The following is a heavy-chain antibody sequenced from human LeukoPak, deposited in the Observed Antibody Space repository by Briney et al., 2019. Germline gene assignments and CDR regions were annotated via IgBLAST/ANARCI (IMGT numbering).Heavy chain of an antibody. D-gene: IGHD3-16*01. CDR1: GFTVSSNY. J-gene: IGHJ5*02. CDR3: ARHRFGSTRFDP. Sequence: GGSLRLSCAASGFTVSSNYMSWVRQAPGKGLEWVSVIYSGGSTYYADSVKGRFTISRDNSKNTLYLQMNSLRAEDTAVYYCARHRFGSTRFDPWGQGTLVTVSS. CDR2: IYSGGST. V-gene: IGHV3-53*01.